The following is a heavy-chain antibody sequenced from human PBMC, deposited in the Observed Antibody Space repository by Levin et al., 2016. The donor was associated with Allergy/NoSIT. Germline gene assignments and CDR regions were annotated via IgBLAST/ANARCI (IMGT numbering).Heavy chain of an antibody. D-gene: IGHD6-13*01. V-gene: IGHV4-61*01. CDR1: GGSVSSGSYY. CDR3: ARDRAAARSRHLTMDV. CDR2: IYYSGST. Sequence: SETLSLTCTVSGGSVSSGSYYWSWIRQPPGKGLEWIGYIYYSGSTNYNPSLKSRVTISVDTSKNQFSLKLSSVTAADTAVYYCARDRAAARSRHLTMDVWGQGTTVTVSS. J-gene: IGHJ6*02.